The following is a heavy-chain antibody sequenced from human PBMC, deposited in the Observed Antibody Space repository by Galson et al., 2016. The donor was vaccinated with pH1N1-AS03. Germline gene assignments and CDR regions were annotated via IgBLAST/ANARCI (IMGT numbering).Heavy chain of an antibody. CDR2: INYSGST. V-gene: IGHV4-59*11. J-gene: IGHJ5*02. Sequence: RSLTCTVSGGSISSHYWNWIRQPPGKGLEWIGYINYSGSTNYNPSLKSRVTISVDTSKNQFSLKLSSVTAADTAVYYCARHDYGDYVGWFDPWGQGTLVTVSS. CDR1: GGSISSHY. D-gene: IGHD4-17*01. CDR3: ARHDYGDYVGWFDP.